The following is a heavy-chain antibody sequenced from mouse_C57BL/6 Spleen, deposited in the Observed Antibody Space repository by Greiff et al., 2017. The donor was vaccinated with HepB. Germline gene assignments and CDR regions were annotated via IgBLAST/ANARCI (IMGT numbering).Heavy chain of an antibody. CDR2: IYPGNSDT. J-gene: IGHJ2*01. D-gene: IGHD1-1*01. CDR3: TRRYYGSSYYYFDY. V-gene: IGHV1-5*01. Sequence: EVQLQQSGTVLARPGASVKMSCKTSGYTFTSYWMHWVKQRPGQGLEWIGAIYPGNSDTSYNQKFKGKGKLTAVTSASTAYMELSSLTNEDSAVYYCTRRYYGSSYYYFDYWGQGTTLTVSS. CDR1: GYTFTSYW.